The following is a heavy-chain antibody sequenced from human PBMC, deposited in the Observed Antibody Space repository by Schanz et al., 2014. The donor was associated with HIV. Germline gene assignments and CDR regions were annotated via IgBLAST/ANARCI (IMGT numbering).Heavy chain of an antibody. D-gene: IGHD2-21*02. CDR3: ARTYTGDWSTGAD. Sequence: QVQLVQSGAEVTKPGSSVKVSCKASGGTFSSSAISWVRQAPGQGLEWMGGTIPIFDTTNYAQKFQGRVTITADKSTSTVYMDLSSLRSEDTAVYYCARTYTGDWSTGADWGQGTLVTVSS. CDR1: GGTFSSSA. V-gene: IGHV1-69*06. CDR2: TIPIFDTT. J-gene: IGHJ4*02.